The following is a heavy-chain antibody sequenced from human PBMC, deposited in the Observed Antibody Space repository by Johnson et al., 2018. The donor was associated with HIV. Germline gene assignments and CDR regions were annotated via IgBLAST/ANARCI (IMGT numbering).Heavy chain of an antibody. V-gene: IGHV3-48*04. CDR2: ISSSGSTI. J-gene: IGHJ3*02. CDR1: GFTFSSYG. Sequence: VQLVESGGGVVQPGRSLRLSCIASGFTFSSYGMHWVRQAPGKGLEWVSYISSSGSTIYYADSVKGRFTISRDNAKNSVYLQMNSLRAEDTAVYYCARSEYSSSWSNAFDIWGQGTMVTVSS. CDR3: ARSEYSSSWSNAFDI. D-gene: IGHD6-13*01.